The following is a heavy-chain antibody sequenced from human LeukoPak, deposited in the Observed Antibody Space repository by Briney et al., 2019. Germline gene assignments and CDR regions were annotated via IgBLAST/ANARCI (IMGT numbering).Heavy chain of an antibody. D-gene: IGHD4-23*01. CDR3: ARDLGYSTFDY. J-gene: IGHJ4*02. Sequence: GGSLSLSCVASPFTFRNYWMSWVRPAPGKGLEGVANIEEDGSEINYVDSVKGRFTISRDNAKNSLYLQMNSLRVDDTAVYYCARDLGYSTFDYWGQGTLVTVSS. CDR1: PFTFRNYW. V-gene: IGHV3-7*01. CDR2: IEEDGSEI.